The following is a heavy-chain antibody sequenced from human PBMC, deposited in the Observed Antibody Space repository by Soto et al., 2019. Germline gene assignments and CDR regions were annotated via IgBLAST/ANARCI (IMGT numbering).Heavy chain of an antibody. D-gene: IGHD2-2*01. CDR3: ARERVPAAVYYYGMDV. CDR2: IWYDGSHK. V-gene: IGHV3-33*01. Sequence: PGGSLRLSCAASGFTFRSYGMHWVRQAPGKGLEWVAVIWYDGSHKYYADSVKGRFTISRDNSKNTLYLQMNSLRAEDTAVFYCARERVPAAVYYYGMDVWGQGTTVTVSS. J-gene: IGHJ6*02. CDR1: GFTFRSYG.